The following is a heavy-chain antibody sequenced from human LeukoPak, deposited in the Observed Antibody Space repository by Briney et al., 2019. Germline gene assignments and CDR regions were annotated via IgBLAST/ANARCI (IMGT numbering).Heavy chain of an antibody. J-gene: IGHJ5*02. D-gene: IGHD3-22*01. Sequence: PSETLSLTCAVYGGSFSGYYWSWIRQPPGKGLEWIGEINHSGSTNYNPSLKSRVTMSVDTSKNQFSLKLSSVTAADTAVYYCARGGYYYDSSGLGFDPWGQGTLVTVSS. CDR3: ARGGYYYDSSGLGFDP. CDR1: GGSFSGYY. V-gene: IGHV4-34*01. CDR2: INHSGST.